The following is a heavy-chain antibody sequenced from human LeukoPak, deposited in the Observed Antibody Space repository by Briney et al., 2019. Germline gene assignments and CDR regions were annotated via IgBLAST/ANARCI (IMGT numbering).Heavy chain of an antibody. J-gene: IGHJ6*03. CDR1: GYTFNSYG. D-gene: IGHD3-10*01. CDR3: AREYYYGSGAIYYYYYMDV. Sequence: ASVKVSCKSSGYTFNSYGITWVRQAPGQGLEWMGWIHTYNGHTNYAQKLQGRVTVTTDTSTSTAYMELRSLRSDDTAVYYCAREYYYGSGAIYYYYYMDVWGKGTTVTISS. CDR2: IHTYNGHT. V-gene: IGHV1-18*01.